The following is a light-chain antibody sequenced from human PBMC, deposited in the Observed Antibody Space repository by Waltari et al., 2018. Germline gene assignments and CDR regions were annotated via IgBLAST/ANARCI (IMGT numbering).Light chain of an antibody. CDR3: QQYISYSLT. CDR1: QTTNRW. Sequence: DIQMTQSPSTVSASVGDRVPITCRASQTTNRWLAWYQQKQGKAPKLLIYRSSILESGVPSRFSGSGSGTEFTLTISSLQPDDFATYYCQQYISYSLTFGQGTKVEIK. V-gene: IGKV1-5*03. CDR2: RSS. J-gene: IGKJ1*01.